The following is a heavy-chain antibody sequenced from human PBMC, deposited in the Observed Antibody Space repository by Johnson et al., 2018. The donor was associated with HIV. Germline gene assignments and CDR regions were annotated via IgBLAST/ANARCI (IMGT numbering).Heavy chain of an antibody. CDR2: IRYDGSLK. J-gene: IGHJ3*02. D-gene: IGHD3-22*01. CDR1: GFSFSSYG. Sequence: VQLVESGGGVVQPGGSLRLSCAVSGFSFSSYGMHWVRQAPGKGLEWVACIRYDGSLKYLADSVKGRFTISRDNSKNTLYLQMNSLRADDTAVYYCARDRSMIVVVEAFDIWGQGTMVTVSS. V-gene: IGHV3-30*02. CDR3: ARDRSMIVVVEAFDI.